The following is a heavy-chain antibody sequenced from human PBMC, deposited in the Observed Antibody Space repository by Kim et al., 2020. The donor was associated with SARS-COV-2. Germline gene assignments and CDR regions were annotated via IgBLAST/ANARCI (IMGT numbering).Heavy chain of an antibody. V-gene: IGHV3-33*01. D-gene: IGHD6-13*01. CDR2: IWYDGSNK. CDR1: GFTFSSYG. CDR3: ARALSSSWPYYYYGMDV. J-gene: IGHJ6*02. Sequence: GGSLRLSCAASGFTFSSYGMHWVRQAPGKGLEWVAVIWYDGSNKYYADSVKGRFTISRDNSKNTLYLQMNSLRAEDTAVYYCARALSSSWPYYYYGMDVWGQGTTVTVSS.